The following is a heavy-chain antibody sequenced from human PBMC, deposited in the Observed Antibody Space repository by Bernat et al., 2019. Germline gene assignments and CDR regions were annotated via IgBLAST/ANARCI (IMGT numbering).Heavy chain of an antibody. CDR3: AASGYYSKGYFDY. J-gene: IGHJ4*02. V-gene: IGHV3-23*04. D-gene: IGHD3-3*01. CDR1: GFTFSSYA. Sequence: EVQLVESGGGLVQPGGSLRLSCAASGFTFSSYAMSWVRQAPGKGLEWVSAISGSGGSTYYADSVKGRFTISRDNSKNTLYLQMTRLRAEDTAVYYCAASGYYSKGYFDYWGQGTLVTVSS. CDR2: ISGSGGST.